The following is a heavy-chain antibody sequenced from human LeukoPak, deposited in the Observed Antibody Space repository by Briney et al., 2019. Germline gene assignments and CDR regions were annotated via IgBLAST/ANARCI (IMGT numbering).Heavy chain of an antibody. V-gene: IGHV3-30*18. CDR3: AKDGDSGWYRMGFDY. D-gene: IGHD6-19*01. Sequence: GRSLRLSCAASGFTFSSYGMHWVRQAPGKGLEGVAVISYDGSNKYYADSVKGRFTISRDNSKNTLYLQMNSLRAEDTAVYYCAKDGDSGWYRMGFDYWGQGTLVTVSS. CDR2: ISYDGSNK. J-gene: IGHJ4*02. CDR1: GFTFSSYG.